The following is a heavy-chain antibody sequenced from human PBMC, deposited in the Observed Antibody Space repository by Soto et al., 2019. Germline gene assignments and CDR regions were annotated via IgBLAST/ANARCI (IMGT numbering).Heavy chain of an antibody. CDR3: ARPVYDYIWVSYRPHRSASDF. CDR2: IYYSGST. V-gene: IGHV4-59*01. Sequence: QVQLQESGPGLVKPSETLSLTCTVSGGSISSYYWSWIRQPPGKGLEWIGYIYYSGSTNYNPALASRVTISVDTSKSQVSLKVSSVPAADTAVYYCARPVYDYIWVSYRPHRSASDFWGQGTMVTDSS. CDR1: GGSISSYY. J-gene: IGHJ3*01. D-gene: IGHD3-16*02.